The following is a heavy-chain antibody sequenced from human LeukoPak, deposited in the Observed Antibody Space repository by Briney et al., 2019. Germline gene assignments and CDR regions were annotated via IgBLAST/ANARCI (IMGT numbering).Heavy chain of an antibody. CDR2: IRYDGSNK. CDR1: GFTFSSYG. Sequence: GGSLRLSCAASGFTFSSYGMHWVRQAPGKGLEWVAFIRYDGSNKYYADSVEGRFTISRDNSKNTLYLQMNSLRAEDTAVYYCAGKGSYDFWSGSNRDYWGQGTLVTVSS. V-gene: IGHV3-30*02. J-gene: IGHJ4*02. CDR3: AGKGSYDFWSGSNRDY. D-gene: IGHD3-3*01.